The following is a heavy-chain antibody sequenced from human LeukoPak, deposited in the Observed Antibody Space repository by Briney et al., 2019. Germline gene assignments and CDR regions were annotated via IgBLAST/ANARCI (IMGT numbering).Heavy chain of an antibody. CDR2: IYSGGYT. Sequence: PGGSLRLSCAASGFTFNIYEMNWVRQAPGKGLEWVSVIYSGGYTYYADSVKGRFTISRDKSQSTLYLQMNSLRAEDTAVYYCARGDIVATTIDYWGQGTLVTVSS. V-gene: IGHV3-66*01. D-gene: IGHD5-12*01. J-gene: IGHJ4*02. CDR1: GFTFNIYE. CDR3: ARGDIVATTIDY.